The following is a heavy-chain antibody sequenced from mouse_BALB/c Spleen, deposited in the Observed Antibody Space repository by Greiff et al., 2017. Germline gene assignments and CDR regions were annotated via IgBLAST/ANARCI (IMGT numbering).Heavy chain of an antibody. CDR1: GYTFSSYW. CDR2: ILPGSGST. Sequence: VKLVESGAELMKPGASVKISCKATGYTFSSYWIEWVKQRPGHGLEWIGEILPGSGSTNYNEKFKGKATFTADTSSNTAYMQLSSLTSEDSAVYYCARGIHATVVPYFDYWGQGTTLTVSS. J-gene: IGHJ2*01. CDR3: ARGIHATVVPYFDY. V-gene: IGHV1-9*01. D-gene: IGHD1-1*01.